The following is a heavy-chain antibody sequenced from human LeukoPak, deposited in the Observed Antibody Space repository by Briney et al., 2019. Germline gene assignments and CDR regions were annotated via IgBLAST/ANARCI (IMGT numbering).Heavy chain of an antibody. D-gene: IGHD3-3*01. V-gene: IGHV1-24*01. CDR2: FDPEDGET. J-gene: IGHJ4*02. CDR1: GYTLTELS. CDR3: ATARYYDFWSGSIRAYYFDY. Sequence: ASVKVSCKVSGYTLTELSMHWVRRAPGKGLEWMGGFDPEDGETIYAQKFQGRVTMTEDTSTDTACMELSSLRSEDTAVYYCATARYYDFWSGSIRAYYFDYWGQGTLVTVSS.